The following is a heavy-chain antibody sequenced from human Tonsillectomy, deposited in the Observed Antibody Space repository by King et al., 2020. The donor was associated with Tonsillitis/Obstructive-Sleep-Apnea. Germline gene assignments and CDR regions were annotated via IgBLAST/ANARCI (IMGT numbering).Heavy chain of an antibody. CDR3: AKASTILGAFDI. J-gene: IGHJ3*02. CDR1: GFTFDDYA. V-gene: IGHV3-9*01. D-gene: IGHD3-3*01. Sequence: VQLAESGGGLVQPGRSLRLSCAASGFTFDDYAMHWVRQAPGKGLEWVSGISWNSGSIGYADSVRGRFTISRDNAKDSLFLQMDSLRAEDTALYYCAKASTILGAFDIWGQGTMVTVSS. CDR2: ISWNSGSI.